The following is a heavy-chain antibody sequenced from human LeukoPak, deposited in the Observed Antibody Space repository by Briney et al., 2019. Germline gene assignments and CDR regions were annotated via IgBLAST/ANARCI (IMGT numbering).Heavy chain of an antibody. CDR2: IYYSGST. D-gene: IGHD6-13*01. V-gene: IGHV4-31*03. CDR1: GGSISSVGYY. CDR3: ARDRIAAAGPGWFDP. Sequence: PSETLSLTCTVSGGSISSVGYYWSWIRQHPGKGLEWIGYIYYSGSTYYNPSLKSRVTISVDTSKNQFSLKLSSVTAADTAVYYCARDRIAAAGPGWFDPWGQGTLVTVSS. J-gene: IGHJ5*02.